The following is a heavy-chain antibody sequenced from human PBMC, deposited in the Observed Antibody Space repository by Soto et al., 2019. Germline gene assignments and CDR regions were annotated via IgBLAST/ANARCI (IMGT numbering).Heavy chain of an antibody. CDR2: IFSNDEK. J-gene: IGHJ6*02. Sequence: SGPTLVNPTETLTLTCTVSGFSLSNARMGVSWIRQPPGKALEWLAHIFSNDEKSYSTSLKSRLTISKDTSKSQVVLTMTNMDPVDTATYYCARMKGDYVWGSYRRYYYYYYGMDVWGQGTTVTVSS. CDR1: GFSLSNARMG. D-gene: IGHD3-16*02. CDR3: ARMKGDYVWGSYRRYYYYYYGMDV. V-gene: IGHV2-26*01.